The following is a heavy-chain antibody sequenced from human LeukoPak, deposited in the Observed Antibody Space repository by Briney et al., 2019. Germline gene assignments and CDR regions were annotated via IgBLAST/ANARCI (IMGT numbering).Heavy chain of an antibody. CDR3: ARAYSSSWYFNWFDP. CDR2: IYTSGST. Sequence: PSETLSLTCTVSGGSITSGSYYWSWIRQPAGKGLEWIGRIYTSGSTNYNPSLKSRVTISVDTSKNQFSLRLRSVTAADTAVYYCARAYSSSWYFNWFDPWGQGTLVTVSS. CDR1: GGSITSGSYY. D-gene: IGHD6-13*01. V-gene: IGHV4-61*02. J-gene: IGHJ5*02.